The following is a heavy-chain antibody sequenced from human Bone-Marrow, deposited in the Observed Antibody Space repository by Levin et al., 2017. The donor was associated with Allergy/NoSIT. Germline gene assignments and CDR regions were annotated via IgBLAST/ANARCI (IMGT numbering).Heavy chain of an antibody. V-gene: IGHV1-2*06. D-gene: IGHD3-16*01. CDR3: ARPHDYGVMSPKYCYFDL. CDR1: GYIFTGYY. CDR2: IGPNSGVA. Sequence: GESLKISCMASGYIFTGYYIHWVRQAPGRGLEWMGLIGPNSGVATSAQKFQGRVTMTSDTSTSTAYMELNGLTSDDTAVYYCARPHDYGVMSPKYCYFDLWGRGTLVTVSS. J-gene: IGHJ2*01.